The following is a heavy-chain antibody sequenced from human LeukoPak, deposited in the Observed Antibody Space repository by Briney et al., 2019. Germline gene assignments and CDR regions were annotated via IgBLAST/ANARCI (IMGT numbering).Heavy chain of an antibody. Sequence: PGGSLRLSCAASGFTFSSYAMSWVRQAPGKGLVWVSAISGSGGSTYYADSVKGRFTISRDNSKNTLYLQMNSLRAEDTAVYYCAKDRLRGVIIPYFDYWGQGTLVTVSS. CDR1: GFTFSSYA. CDR3: AKDRLRGVIIPYFDY. V-gene: IGHV3-23*01. D-gene: IGHD3-10*01. J-gene: IGHJ4*02. CDR2: ISGSGGST.